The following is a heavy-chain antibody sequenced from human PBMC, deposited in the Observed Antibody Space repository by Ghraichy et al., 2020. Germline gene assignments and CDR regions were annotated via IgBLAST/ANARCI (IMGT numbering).Heavy chain of an antibody. J-gene: IGHJ4*02. CDR1: GFTFSSYA. Sequence: LSLTCAASGFTFSSYAMTWVRQAPGKGLEWVSSINGGATYTYYSDSVKGRFTISRDNSKDTLYLQINSVRAEDTAVYYCAKNAGNSWYLIDYWGQGTLVTVSS. CDR3: AKNAGNSWYLIDY. D-gene: IGHD6-13*01. V-gene: IGHV3-23*01. CDR2: INGGATYT.